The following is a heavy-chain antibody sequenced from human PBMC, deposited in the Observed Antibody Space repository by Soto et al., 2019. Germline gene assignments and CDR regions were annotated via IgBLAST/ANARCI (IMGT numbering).Heavy chain of an antibody. V-gene: IGHV1-18*01. CDR1: GYTFTSYG. CDR3: ARGIRSPVTIFGVVRPHYYYYMDV. CDR2: ISAYNGNT. D-gene: IGHD3-3*01. J-gene: IGHJ6*03. Sequence: MAGASVKVSCKASGYTFTSYGISWVRQAPGQGLEWMGWISAYNGNTGYAQKFQGRVTMTTNTSTSTAYMELSSLRSEDTAVYYCARGIRSPVTIFGVVRPHYYYYMDVWGKGTTVTVSS.